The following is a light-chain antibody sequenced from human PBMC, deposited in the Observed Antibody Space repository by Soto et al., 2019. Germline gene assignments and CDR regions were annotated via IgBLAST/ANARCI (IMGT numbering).Light chain of an antibody. CDR2: KAS. V-gene: IGKV1-5*03. CDR1: QSISSW. CDR3: QQYNSQWT. J-gene: IGKJ1*01. Sequence: DIPMTQSPSTLSASVGDRVTLTCRASQSISSWLAWYQQKPGRAPKLLIYKASSLESGVPSRFSGSGSGTEFTLTISSLQPDDFATYYCQQYNSQWTFGQGTKVDI.